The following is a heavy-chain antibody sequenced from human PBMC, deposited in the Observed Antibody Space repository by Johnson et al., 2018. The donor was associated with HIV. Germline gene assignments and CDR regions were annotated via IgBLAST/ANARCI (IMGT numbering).Heavy chain of an antibody. CDR1: GFTVSSNY. CDR3: AKDKGSWYGASSAFDI. D-gene: IGHD6-13*01. Sequence: QLVESGGGLVQPGGSLRLSCAASGFTVSSNYMSWVRQAPGKGLEWVSVVYSGGSTYYADSVKGRFSISRDNSKNTLYLQMNSLRAEDTALYYCAKDKGSWYGASSAFDIWGQGTMVTVSS. CDR2: VYSGGST. V-gene: IGHV3-66*01. J-gene: IGHJ3*02.